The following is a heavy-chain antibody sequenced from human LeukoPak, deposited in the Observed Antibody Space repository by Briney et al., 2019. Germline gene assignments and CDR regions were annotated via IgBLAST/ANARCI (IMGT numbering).Heavy chain of an antibody. CDR3: AGRGAYSFDY. CDR1: GGSISSGGYY. J-gene: IGHJ4*02. V-gene: IGHV4-31*03. CDR2: IYYSGST. D-gene: IGHD1-1*01. Sequence: SETLSLTCTVSGGSISSGGYYWSWIRQHPGKGPEWIGYIYYSGSTYYNPSLKSRVTISLDTSKNQFSLKLSSVTAADTAVYYCAGRGAYSFDYWGQGTLVTVSS.